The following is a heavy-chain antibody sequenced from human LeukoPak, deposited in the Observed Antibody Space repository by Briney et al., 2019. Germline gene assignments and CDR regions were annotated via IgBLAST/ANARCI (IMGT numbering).Heavy chain of an antibody. CDR3: AREGGYSSSWWFDP. V-gene: IGHV4-59*01. CDR2: IYYSGST. CDR1: GGSISSYY. J-gene: IGHJ5*02. D-gene: IGHD6-13*01. Sequence: SETLSLTCTVSGGSISSYYWSWIRQPPGKGPEWIGYIYYSGSTNYNPSLKSRVTISVDTSKNQFSLKLSSVTAADTAVYYCAREGGYSSSWWFDPWGQGTLVTVSS.